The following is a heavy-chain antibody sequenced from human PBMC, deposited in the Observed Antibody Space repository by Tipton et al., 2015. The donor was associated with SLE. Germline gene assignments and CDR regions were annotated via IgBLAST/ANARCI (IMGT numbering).Heavy chain of an antibody. J-gene: IGHJ6*02. Sequence: TLSLTCAVSGGSFSGYAWSWVRQPPGKGLEWIGEVSHTRSTNYNPSLKSRGTISLDASKNQLSLKLSSVTAADTAVYYCARHHGSGWLYGLDVWGQGTTVTVSS. CDR2: VSHTRST. V-gene: IGHV4-34*01. CDR3: ARHHGSGWLYGLDV. D-gene: IGHD6-19*01. CDR1: GGSFSGYA.